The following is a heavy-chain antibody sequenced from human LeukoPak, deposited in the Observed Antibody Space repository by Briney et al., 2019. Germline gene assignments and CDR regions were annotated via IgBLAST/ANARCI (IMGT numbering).Heavy chain of an antibody. D-gene: IGHD3-10*01. Sequence: GGSLRLSCAAAGFTFSSYAMSWVRQAPGKGLEWVSAISGSGGSTYYADSVKGRFTISRDNSENTLYLQMNSLRAEDTAVYYCAKETYYYGSGSILDYWGQGTLVTVSS. CDR1: GFTFSSYA. CDR2: ISGSGGST. CDR3: AKETYYYGSGSILDY. J-gene: IGHJ4*02. V-gene: IGHV3-23*01.